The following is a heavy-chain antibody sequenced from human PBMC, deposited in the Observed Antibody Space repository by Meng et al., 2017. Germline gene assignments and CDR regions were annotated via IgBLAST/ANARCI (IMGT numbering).Heavy chain of an antibody. J-gene: IGHJ3*02. CDR3: AKDYNYYDSSGYYYGPTDAFDI. CDR2: ISSSSTI. Sequence: GESLKISCAASGFTFSDYYMNWVRQAPGKGLEWVSSISSSSTIYYADSVKGRFTISRDNSKNTLYLQMNSLRAEDTAVYYCAKDYNYYDSSGYYYGPTDAFDIWGQGTMVTVSS. CDR1: GFTFSDYY. V-gene: IGHV3-69-1*01. D-gene: IGHD3-22*01.